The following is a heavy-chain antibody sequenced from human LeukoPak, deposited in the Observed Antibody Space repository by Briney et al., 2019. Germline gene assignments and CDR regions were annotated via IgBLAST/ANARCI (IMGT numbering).Heavy chain of an antibody. CDR3: AKVRNCYGDCYYFDY. CDR2: IRGSGDST. D-gene: IGHD2-2*01. V-gene: IGHV3-23*01. J-gene: IGHJ4*02. Sequence: PGGSLRLSCAASGFTFSSYWMSWVRQVPGKGLEWVSGIRGSGDSTYYVDSVKGRFTISRDNSKNTLYLQMNSLRAEDTAVYYCAKVRNCYGDCYYFDYWGQGTLVTVSS. CDR1: GFTFSSYW.